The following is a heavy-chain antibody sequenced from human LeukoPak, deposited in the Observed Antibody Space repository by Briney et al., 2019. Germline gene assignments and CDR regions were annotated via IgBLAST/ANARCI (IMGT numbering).Heavy chain of an antibody. Sequence: SETLSLTCTVSGGSISSSYWSWIRQPPGKGLEWIGYIYYSGSTNYNPSLKSRVTISVDTSKNQFSLKLSSVTAADTAVYYCARAAGPGGTTFLGWFDPWGQGILVTVSS. CDR3: ARAAGPGGTTFLGWFDP. CDR1: GGSISSSY. D-gene: IGHD1-7*01. CDR2: IYYSGST. V-gene: IGHV4-59*01. J-gene: IGHJ5*02.